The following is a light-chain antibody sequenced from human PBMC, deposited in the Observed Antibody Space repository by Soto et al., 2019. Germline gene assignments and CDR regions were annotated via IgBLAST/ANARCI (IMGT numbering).Light chain of an antibody. Sequence: EIVLTQSPATLSLSPGERATLSCRASQSVSNYLAWYQQKPGQAPRLLIYDASNRTTGIPARFSGSGSGTDLPLTISRLEPEDFTVYYCQQRSNWPPWTFGQGTKVEIK. CDR1: QSVSNY. J-gene: IGKJ1*01. V-gene: IGKV3-11*01. CDR2: DAS. CDR3: QQRSNWPPWT.